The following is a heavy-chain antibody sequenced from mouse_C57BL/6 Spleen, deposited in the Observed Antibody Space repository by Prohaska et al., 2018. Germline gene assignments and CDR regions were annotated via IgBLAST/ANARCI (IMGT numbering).Heavy chain of an antibody. CDR3: ARAGRVTTGFTY. D-gene: IGHD2-2*01. CDR1: GFTFTSYW. Sequence: QVQLQQPGPELLKPGASVKLSCTASGFTFTSYWMHWVWQRPGQGLEWIVNINPSNVGTNYNEKFKSKATLTVDKSSSTAYMQLSSLSSEDSAVYYWARAGRVTTGFTYWGQGTLVTVSA. V-gene: IGHV1-53*01. CDR2: INPSNVGT. J-gene: IGHJ3*01.